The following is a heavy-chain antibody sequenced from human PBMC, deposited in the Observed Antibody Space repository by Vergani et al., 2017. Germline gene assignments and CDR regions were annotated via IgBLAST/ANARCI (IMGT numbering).Heavy chain of an antibody. D-gene: IGHD5/OR15-5a*01. CDR2: ISYDGSNK. CDR3: AQCANSVPRLPVY. V-gene: IGHV3-30*03. Sequence: VQLVESGGGLVKRGGSLRLSCAASGFTFSSYSMNWVRQAPGKGLEWVAVISYDGSNKYYADSVKGRFTISRDNSKSTLFLQMNGLTSEDTAIYYCAQCANSVPRLPVYWGQGALVAVSS. J-gene: IGHJ4*02. CDR1: GFTFSSYS.